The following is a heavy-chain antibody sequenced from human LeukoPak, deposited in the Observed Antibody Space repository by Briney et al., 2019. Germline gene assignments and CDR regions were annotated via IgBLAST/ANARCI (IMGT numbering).Heavy chain of an antibody. CDR3: ARVSVTTFYYFDY. Sequence: ASVKVSCKASGYTFTSYYMHWVRQAPRQGLEWMGIINPSGGSTSYAQKFQGRVTTTRDTSTSTVYMELSSLRSEDTAVYYCARVSVTTFYYFDYWGQGTLVTVSS. D-gene: IGHD4-17*01. CDR2: INPSGGST. CDR1: GYTFTSYY. J-gene: IGHJ4*02. V-gene: IGHV1-46*01.